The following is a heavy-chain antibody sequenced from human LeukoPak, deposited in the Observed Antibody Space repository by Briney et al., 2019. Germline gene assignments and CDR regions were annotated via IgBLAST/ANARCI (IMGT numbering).Heavy chain of an antibody. CDR2: IYYSGST. V-gene: IGHV4-59*08. CDR1: GGSVSPYH. CDR3: ARAVSGRFDY. D-gene: IGHD6-19*01. J-gene: IGHJ4*02. Sequence: SETLSLTCTVSGGSVSPYHWGWIRQPPGKGLEWTGYIYYSGSTNYNPSLKSRVTISVDTSKNQFSLKLSSVTAADTAIYYCARAVSGRFDYWGQGTLVTVSS.